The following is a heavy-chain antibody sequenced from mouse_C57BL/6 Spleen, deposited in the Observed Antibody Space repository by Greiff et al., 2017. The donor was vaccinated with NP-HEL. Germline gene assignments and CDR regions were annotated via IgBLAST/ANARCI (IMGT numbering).Heavy chain of an antibody. D-gene: IGHD4-1*01. V-gene: IGHV1-4*01. Sequence: VQLQQSGAELARPGASVKMSCKASGYTFTSYTMHWVKQRPGQGLEWIGYINPSSGYTKYNQKFKDKATLTADKSSSTAYMQLSSLTSEDSAVYYCARGGQDWDDVAYWGQGTLVTVSA. CDR1: GYTFTSYT. CDR3: ARGGQDWDDVAY. J-gene: IGHJ3*01. CDR2: INPSSGYT.